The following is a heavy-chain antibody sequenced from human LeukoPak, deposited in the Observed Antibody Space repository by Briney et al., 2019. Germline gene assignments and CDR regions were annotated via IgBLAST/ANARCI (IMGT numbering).Heavy chain of an antibody. J-gene: IGHJ4*02. CDR1: GYTFTSYS. CDR2: INPSGGST. CDR3: ARGSGFSSGWPNPPDY. D-gene: IGHD6-19*01. Sequence: ASVKVSCKASGYTFTSYSMHWVRQAPGQGLERMGIINPSGGSTSYAQKFQGRVTMTRDTSTSTVYMELSSLRSEDTAVYYCARGSGFSSGWPNPPDYWGQGTLVTVSS. V-gene: IGHV1-46*01.